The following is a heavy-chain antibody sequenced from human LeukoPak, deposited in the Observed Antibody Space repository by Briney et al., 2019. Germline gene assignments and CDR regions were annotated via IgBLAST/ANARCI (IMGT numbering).Heavy chain of an antibody. Sequence: SETLSLTCTVSGGSISSYYWSWIRQPPGKGLEWIGYIYYSGSTNYNPSLKSRVTISVDTSKNQFSLRLSSVTAADMAVYYCARDQTGTLYYWGQGTLVTVSS. CDR3: ARDQTGTLYY. J-gene: IGHJ4*02. CDR1: GGSISSYY. D-gene: IGHD1-1*01. V-gene: IGHV4-59*01. CDR2: IYYSGST.